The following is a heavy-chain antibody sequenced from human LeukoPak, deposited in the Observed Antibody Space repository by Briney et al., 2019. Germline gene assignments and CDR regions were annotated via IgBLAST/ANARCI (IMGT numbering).Heavy chain of an antibody. V-gene: IGHV4-59*08. Sequence: SETLSLTCTVSGGSISSYYWTWIRQPPGKGLEWIGFIYYSGRTNYNPSLKSRVTILVDTSKNQFSLRLSSVTAADTAVYYCARTGSYDTNGLDSWGQGALVIVSS. D-gene: IGHD2-8*01. CDR3: ARTGSYDTNGLDS. CDR1: GGSISSYY. CDR2: IYYSGRT. J-gene: IGHJ4*02.